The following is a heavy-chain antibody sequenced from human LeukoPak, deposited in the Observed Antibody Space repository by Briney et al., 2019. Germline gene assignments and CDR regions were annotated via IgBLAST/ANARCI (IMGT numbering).Heavy chain of an antibody. Sequence: GGSLRLSCAASGFTFSTYAMTWVRQAPGKGLEWVSSISGSGAGKFYAAPVKGRFTTSRDNSRNTLFVQMNNLRAEDTAVYYCAKAAYGDYAGAFDIWGQGTMVIVSS. J-gene: IGHJ3*02. D-gene: IGHD4-17*01. CDR3: AKAAYGDYAGAFDI. V-gene: IGHV3-23*01. CDR2: ISGSGAGK. CDR1: GFTFSTYA.